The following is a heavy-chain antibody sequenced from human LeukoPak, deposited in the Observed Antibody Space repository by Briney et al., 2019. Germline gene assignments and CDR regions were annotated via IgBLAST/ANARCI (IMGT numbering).Heavy chain of an antibody. CDR2: ISDGGGIT. CDR3: ARGGDYDAFGI. Sequence: GGSLRLSCAASEFTFSTHAMTWVRQAPGKGLEWVSTISDGGGITYYADSVEGRFTISRDNSKSTLYLQMNSLRGEDTALYYCARGGDYDAFGIWGQGTMVTVSS. D-gene: IGHD4-11*01. J-gene: IGHJ3*02. CDR1: EFTFSTHA. V-gene: IGHV3-23*01.